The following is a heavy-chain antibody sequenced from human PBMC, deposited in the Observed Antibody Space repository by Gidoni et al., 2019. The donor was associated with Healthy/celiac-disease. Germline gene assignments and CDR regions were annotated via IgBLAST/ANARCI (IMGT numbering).Heavy chain of an antibody. CDR3: AKGAGRCITMVRGVNY. CDR1: GFTLDADA. D-gene: IGHD3-10*01. V-gene: IGHV3-9*01. J-gene: IGHJ4*02. Sequence: EVQLVESGGGLVQTGRSLRLSCAAAGFTLDADALPWVRQAPGKGLAWVSGLSWTSGSIGYADSVTGRFTLSRDNANISLYLPMNSLRAEDTALYYCAKGAGRCITMVRGVNYWGQGTLVTVSS. CDR2: LSWTSGSI.